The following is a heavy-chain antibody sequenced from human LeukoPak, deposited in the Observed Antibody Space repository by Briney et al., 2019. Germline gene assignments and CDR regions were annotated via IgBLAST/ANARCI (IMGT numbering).Heavy chain of an antibody. CDR1: GFTFSDYW. CDR2: INSDGRNI. J-gene: IGHJ4*02. Sequence: PGGSLRVSCAASGFTFSDYWMHWVRQAPGKGLVWVSRINSDGRNIRYADSVKGRFTISRDNAKNTLYLQMNSLTAEDTPVYYCTREGALGYGYYTYDYGGQGTLVTVSS. CDR3: TREGALGYGYYTYDY. V-gene: IGHV3-74*01. D-gene: IGHD4-17*01.